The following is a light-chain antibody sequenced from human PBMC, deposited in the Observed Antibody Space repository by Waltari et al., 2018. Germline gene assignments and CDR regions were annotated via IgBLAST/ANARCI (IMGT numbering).Light chain of an antibody. CDR2: QAF. CDR1: QSISGW. CDR3: QQYNSPPT. V-gene: IGKV1-5*03. J-gene: IGKJ1*01. Sequence: DIQMTQSPSTLSASVGDRVTITCRASQSISGWLAWYQQKPGNAPKLLISQAFTLESGVPSRFSGSGSWTYFTLTISSLQPDDFATYFCQQYNSPPTFGQGTKVEIK.